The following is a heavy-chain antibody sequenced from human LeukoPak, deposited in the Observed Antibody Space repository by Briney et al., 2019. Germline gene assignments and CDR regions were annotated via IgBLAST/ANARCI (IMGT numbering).Heavy chain of an antibody. J-gene: IGHJ4*02. CDR2: IYPGDSDT. V-gene: IGHV5-51*01. CDR3: ARLTPGYSSGWYAPIDY. CDR1: GYSFTSYW. Sequence: GESLKISCKGSGYSFTSYWVGWVRQMPGKGLEWMGIIYPGDSDTRYSPSFQGQVTISADKSISTAYLQWSSLKASDTAMYYCARLTPGYSSGWYAPIDYWGQGTLVTVSS. D-gene: IGHD6-19*01.